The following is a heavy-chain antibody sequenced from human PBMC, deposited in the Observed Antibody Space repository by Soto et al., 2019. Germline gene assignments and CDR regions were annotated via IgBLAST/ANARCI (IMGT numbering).Heavy chain of an antibody. CDR2: IYHSGST. CDR1: GGSISSGGYS. J-gene: IGHJ5*02. V-gene: IGHV4-30-2*01. D-gene: IGHD3-10*01. CDR3: ATGDYYGSGGNWFDP. Sequence: TLSLTCAVSGGSISSGGYSWSWIRQPPGKGLEWIGYIYHSGSTYYNPSLKIRVTISVDRSKNQFSLKLSSVTAADTAVYYCATGDYYGSGGNWFDPWGQGTLVTVSS.